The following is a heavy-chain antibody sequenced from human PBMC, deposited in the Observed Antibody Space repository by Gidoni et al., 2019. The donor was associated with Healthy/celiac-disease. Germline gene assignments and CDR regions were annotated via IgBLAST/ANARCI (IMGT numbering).Heavy chain of an antibody. CDR1: GFTVSSHY. CDR2: IYSGGST. V-gene: IGHV3-53*01. CDR3: AARGGSCPTAGY. D-gene: IGHD2-15*01. J-gene: IGHJ4*02. Sequence: EVQLLESGGGLIQPGGSLRLACAASGFTVSSHYMSWFRQAPGKGLEWVSVIYSGGSTYYADSVKSRFTISRDNSKNTLYLQMSSLRAEDTAVYYCAARGGSCPTAGYWGQGTLVTVSS.